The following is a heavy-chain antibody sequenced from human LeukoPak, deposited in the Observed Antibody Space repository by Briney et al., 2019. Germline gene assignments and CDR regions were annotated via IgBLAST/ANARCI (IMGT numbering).Heavy chain of an antibody. D-gene: IGHD6-13*01. V-gene: IGHV3-7*05. J-gene: IGHJ3*02. CDR2: IKQDGSEK. Sequence: PGGSLRLSCAASGFTPSSYWMSWVRQAPGKGLQWVANIKQDGSEKYYVDSVKGRFTISRDNAKNSLSLQMNSLRAEDTAVYYCARYSRSWHAYDIWGQGTMATVSA. CDR1: GFTPSSYW. CDR3: ARYSRSWHAYDI.